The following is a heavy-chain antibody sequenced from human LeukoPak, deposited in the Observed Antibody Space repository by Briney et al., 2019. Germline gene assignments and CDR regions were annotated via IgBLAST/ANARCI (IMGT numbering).Heavy chain of an antibody. CDR2: INPNSGGT. CDR1: GYTFTGYY. Sequence: ASVKVSCKASGYTFTGYYIHWVRQAPGQGLEWMGWINPNSGGTNYAQKFQGRVTMTRDTSISTAYMELSRLRSDDTAVYYCARILLATGGFDPWGQGTLVTVSS. CDR3: ARILLATGGFDP. D-gene: IGHD3-16*01. V-gene: IGHV1-2*02. J-gene: IGHJ5*02.